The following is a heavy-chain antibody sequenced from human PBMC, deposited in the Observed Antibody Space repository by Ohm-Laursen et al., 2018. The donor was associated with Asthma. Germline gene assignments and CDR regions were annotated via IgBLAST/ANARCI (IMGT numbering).Heavy chain of an antibody. CDR3: ARETATGSQNIHYYDLDV. D-gene: IGHD2-15*01. J-gene: IGHJ6*02. CDR2: GGSYYDGDLK. V-gene: IGHV3-30*12. CDR1: GFTFSSYG. Sequence: SLRLSCAASGFTFSSYGMHWVRQAPGKGLEWVAVGGSYYDGDLKYYADSVNGRFTVSRDNSKNTLYLQMNTLRAEDTAVYYCARETATGSQNIHYYDLDVWGQGTTVIVSS.